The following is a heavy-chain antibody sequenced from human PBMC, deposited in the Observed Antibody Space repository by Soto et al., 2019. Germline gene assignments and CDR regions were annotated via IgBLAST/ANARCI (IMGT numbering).Heavy chain of an antibody. CDR2: INHSGST. Sequence: SETLSLTCAVYGGSFPGYYWNWIRQPPGKGLEWIGEINHSGSTNYNPSLKSRVTMSVDTSKTQFSLRLSSVAAADTAVYYCARYRDSSGGNWFYPPGQRTLVTISA. CDR3: ARYRDSSGGNWFYP. CDR1: GGSFPGYY. V-gene: IGHV4-34*01. D-gene: IGHD3-22*01. J-gene: IGHJ5*02.